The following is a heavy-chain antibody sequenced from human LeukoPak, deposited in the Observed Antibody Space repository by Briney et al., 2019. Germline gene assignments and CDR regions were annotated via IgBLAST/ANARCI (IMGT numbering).Heavy chain of an antibody. CDR2: ISGSGGST. CDR3: AKVPSLYCSGGSCYLDY. D-gene: IGHD2-15*01. Sequence: SGGSLRLSCAASRFTFSSYAMSWVRQAPGKGLEWVSAISGSGGSTYYADSVKGRFTISRDNSKNTLYLQMNSLRAEDTGVYYCAKVPSLYCSGGSCYLDYWGQGTLVTVSS. V-gene: IGHV3-23*01. J-gene: IGHJ4*02. CDR1: RFTFSSYA.